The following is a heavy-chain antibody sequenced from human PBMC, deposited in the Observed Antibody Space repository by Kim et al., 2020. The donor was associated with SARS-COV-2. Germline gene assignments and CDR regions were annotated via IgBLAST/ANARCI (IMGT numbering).Heavy chain of an antibody. CDR3: ARDSPDPDNYYGSGTAFDY. V-gene: IGHV3-30*04. Sequence: GGSLRLSCAASGFTFSSYAMHWVRQAPGKGLEWVAVISYDGSNKYYADSVKGRFTISRDNSKNTLYLQMNSLRAEDTAVYYCARDSPDPDNYYGSGTAFDYWGQGTLVTVSS. CDR1: GFTFSSYA. J-gene: IGHJ4*02. CDR2: ISYDGSNK. D-gene: IGHD3-10*01.